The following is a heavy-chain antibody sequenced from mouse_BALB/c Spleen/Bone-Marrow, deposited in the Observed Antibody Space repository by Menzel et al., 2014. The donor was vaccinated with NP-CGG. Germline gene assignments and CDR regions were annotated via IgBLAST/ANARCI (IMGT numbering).Heavy chain of an antibody. CDR3: ARDRTGSGFDY. CDR1: GFSLTSYG. Sequence: QVQLKESGPGLVAPSQSLSLTCTVSGFSLTSYGVHWVRQPPGKGLEWLGVIWAGGSTNYNSALMSRLSISKDNSKSQVFLKMNSLQTDDTAMYYCARDRTGSGFDYWGQGTTLTVSS. D-gene: IGHD4-1*01. CDR2: IWAGGST. V-gene: IGHV2-9*02. J-gene: IGHJ2*01.